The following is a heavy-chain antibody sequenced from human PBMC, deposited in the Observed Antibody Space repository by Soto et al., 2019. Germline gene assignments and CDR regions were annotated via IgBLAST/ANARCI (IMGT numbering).Heavy chain of an antibody. Sequence: ASVKVSCKASGYTFTSYDINWVRQATGQGFEWMGWMNPNSGNTGYAQKFQGRVTMTRNTSISTAYMELSSLRSEDTAVYYCARGDCSGTSCYSNWFDPWGQGTLVTVSS. V-gene: IGHV1-8*01. CDR3: ARGDCSGTSCYSNWFDP. CDR2: MNPNSGNT. CDR1: GYTFTSYD. J-gene: IGHJ5*02. D-gene: IGHD2-2*01.